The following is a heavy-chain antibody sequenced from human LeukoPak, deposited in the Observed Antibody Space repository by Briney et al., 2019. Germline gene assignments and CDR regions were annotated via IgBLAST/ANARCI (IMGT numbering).Heavy chain of an antibody. J-gene: IGHJ4*02. CDR2: INHSGST. Sequence: PSETLSLTCAVYGGSFRDYYWSWIRQPPGKGLEWIGEINHSGSTKYNPSLKSRVTISVDRSKNQFSLKLSSVTAADTAVYYCARGPDFYDSSGYYAIWGQGTLVTVSS. V-gene: IGHV4-34*01. CDR1: GGSFRDYY. CDR3: ARGPDFYDSSGYYAI. D-gene: IGHD3-22*01.